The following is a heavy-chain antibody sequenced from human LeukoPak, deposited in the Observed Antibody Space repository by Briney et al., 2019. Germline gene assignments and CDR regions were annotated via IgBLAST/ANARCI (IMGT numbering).Heavy chain of an antibody. CDR1: GFTFNGFG. V-gene: IGHV3-30*18. D-gene: IGHD6-13*01. CDR3: AKNRGDSSSWYFDY. CDR2: ISYDGSNI. J-gene: IGHJ4*02. Sequence: PGGSLRLSCAASGFTFNGFGMHWVRQAPGKGLEWVAIISYDGSNIYYADSVKGRFTISRDNSKNTLYLQMNSLRAEDTAVYYCAKNRGDSSSWYFDYWGQGTLVTVSS.